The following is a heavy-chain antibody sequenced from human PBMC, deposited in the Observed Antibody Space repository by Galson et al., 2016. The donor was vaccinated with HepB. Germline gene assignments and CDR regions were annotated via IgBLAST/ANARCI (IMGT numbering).Heavy chain of an antibody. CDR3: ARVFPARCSGRSCFSEGAFDI. D-gene: IGHD2-15*01. CDR1: GFTFSTHW. V-gene: IGHV3-74*01. Sequence: SLRLSCAASGFTFSTHWMHWVRQAPGKGLVCVSRISEDGRATNYADSVKGRFAISRDNAKNTLYLQMNRLSAEDTAIYYCARVFPARCSGRSCFSEGAFDIWGQGTMVIVSS. CDR2: ISEDGRAT. J-gene: IGHJ3*02.